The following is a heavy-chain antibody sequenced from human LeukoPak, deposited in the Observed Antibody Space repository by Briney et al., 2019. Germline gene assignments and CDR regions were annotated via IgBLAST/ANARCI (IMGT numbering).Heavy chain of an antibody. Sequence: GGSLRLSCAASGFTFSSYGMHWVRQAPGKGLEWVAVIRYVGSDKYYADSVKGRFTISRDNSQNTMYLQMNILRAEDTAVYYCARAYSGNYYNWFDPWGQGTLVTVSS. V-gene: IGHV3-30*12. CDR2: IRYVGSDK. CDR3: ARAYSGNYYNWFDP. D-gene: IGHD1-26*01. J-gene: IGHJ5*02. CDR1: GFTFSSYG.